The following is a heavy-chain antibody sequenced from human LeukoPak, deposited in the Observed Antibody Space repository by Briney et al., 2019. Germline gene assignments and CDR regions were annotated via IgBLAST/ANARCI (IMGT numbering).Heavy chain of an antibody. Sequence: SETLSLTCAVYAGSFSGYYWSWIRQPPGKGLEWIGEINHSGSTNYNPSLKSRVTISVDTSKNQFSLKLSSVTAGDTAVYYCARGLVVVPAAREYNWFDPWGQGTLVAVSS. V-gene: IGHV4-34*01. J-gene: IGHJ5*02. CDR3: ARGLVVVPAAREYNWFDP. CDR2: INHSGST. CDR1: AGSFSGYY. D-gene: IGHD2-2*01.